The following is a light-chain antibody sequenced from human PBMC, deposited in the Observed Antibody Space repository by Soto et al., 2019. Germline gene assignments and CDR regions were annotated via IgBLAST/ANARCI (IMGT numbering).Light chain of an antibody. CDR2: KAS. V-gene: IGKV1-5*03. CDR1: QSISSW. J-gene: IGKJ1*01. Sequence: DTQMTQAPLTLSGPVADRLTITCRARQSISSWLAWYQQKAGKAPKLLIYKASTLTSGVPSRFSGSGSGTEFTLTIISLQPDDFATYYCQHYNSYSGAFGQGTKVDIK. CDR3: QHYNSYSGA.